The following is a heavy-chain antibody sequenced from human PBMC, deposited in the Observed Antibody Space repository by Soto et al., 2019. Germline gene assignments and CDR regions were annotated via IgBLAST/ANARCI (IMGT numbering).Heavy chain of an antibody. CDR3: ARARWLQTWFDP. D-gene: IGHD5-12*01. CDR2: IYYSGST. Sequence: QVQLQESGPGLVKPSETLSLTCTVSGGSISSYYWSWIRQPPGKGLEWIGYIYYSGSTNYNPSLNSRVTISVDTSKNQFSLKLSSVTAADTAVYYCARARWLQTWFDPWGQGTLVTVSS. J-gene: IGHJ5*02. CDR1: GGSISSYY. V-gene: IGHV4-59*01.